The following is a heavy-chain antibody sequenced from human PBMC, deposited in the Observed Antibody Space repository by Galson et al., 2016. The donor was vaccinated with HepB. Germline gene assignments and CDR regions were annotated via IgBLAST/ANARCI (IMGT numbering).Heavy chain of an antibody. CDR1: GYAFTDHF. D-gene: IGHD3-16*01. Sequence: SVKVSCKASGYAFTDHFMHWVRQAPGQGLQWMGIINTSAGNTKYAQKFQGRVTMTRDTSTSTVYMDLSSLRPEDTAVYYCATDWGWVEASDQGDVFDIWGQGTLLTVS. V-gene: IGHV1-46*01. CDR2: INTSAGNT. J-gene: IGHJ3*02. CDR3: ATDWGWVEASDQGDVFDI.